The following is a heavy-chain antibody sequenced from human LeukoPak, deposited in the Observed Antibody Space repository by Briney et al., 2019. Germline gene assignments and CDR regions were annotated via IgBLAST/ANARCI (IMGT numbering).Heavy chain of an antibody. V-gene: IGHV5-51*01. Sequence: GESLKISCKGSGYIFTSYWIGWVRQMPGKGLEWMGIIYPGDSDTRYSPSFQGQVTISADKSISTAYLQWSSLKASDTAMYYCARQSDFWSGYFTLPYYYYYYGMDVWGQGTTVTVSS. CDR1: GYIFTSYW. CDR2: IYPGDSDT. J-gene: IGHJ6*02. D-gene: IGHD3-3*01. CDR3: ARQSDFWSGYFTLPYYYYYYGMDV.